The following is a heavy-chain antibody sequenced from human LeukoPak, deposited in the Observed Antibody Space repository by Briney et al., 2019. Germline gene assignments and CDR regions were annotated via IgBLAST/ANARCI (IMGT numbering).Heavy chain of an antibody. Sequence: SQTLSLTCTVSGGSISSSGYYWSWIRQHPGKGLEWIGYIYYSGSTYYNPSLKSRVTISVDTSKNQFSLKLSSVTAADTAVYYCASESSRGYSYGYFDYWGQGTLVTVSS. CDR3: ASESSRGYSYGYFDY. D-gene: IGHD5-18*01. V-gene: IGHV4-31*03. CDR2: IYYSGST. CDR1: GGSISSSGYY. J-gene: IGHJ4*02.